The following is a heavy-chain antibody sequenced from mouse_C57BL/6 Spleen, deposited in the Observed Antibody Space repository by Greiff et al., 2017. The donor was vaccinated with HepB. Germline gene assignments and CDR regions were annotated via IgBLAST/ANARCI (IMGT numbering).Heavy chain of an antibody. CDR2: IDPSDSYT. Sequence: VQLQQSGAELVKPGASVKLSCKASGYTFTSYWMQWVKQRPGQGLEWIGEIDPSDSYTNYNQKFKGKATLTVDTSSSTAYMQLSSLTSADSAVSYCARRCEYSYFDYWGQGTTLTVSS. CDR1: GYTFTSYW. CDR3: ARRCEYSYFDY. V-gene: IGHV1-50*01. J-gene: IGHJ2*01. D-gene: IGHD2-12*01.